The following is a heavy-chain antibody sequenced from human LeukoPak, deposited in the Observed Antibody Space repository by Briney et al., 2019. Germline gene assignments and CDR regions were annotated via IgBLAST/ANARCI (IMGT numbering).Heavy chain of an antibody. Sequence: GGSLRLSCEASGFTFSSYSMNWVRQAPGKGLEWVSYISSSSSTIYYADSVKGRFTISRDNAKNSLYLQVNSLRDEDTAVYYCARGDWGSITGTSYYFDYWGQGTLVTVSS. CDR3: ARGDWGSITGTSYYFDY. CDR2: ISSSSSTI. D-gene: IGHD1-20*01. V-gene: IGHV3-48*02. J-gene: IGHJ4*02. CDR1: GFTFSSYS.